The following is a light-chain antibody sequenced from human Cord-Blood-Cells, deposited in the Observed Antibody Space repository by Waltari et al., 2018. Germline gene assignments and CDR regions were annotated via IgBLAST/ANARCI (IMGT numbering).Light chain of an antibody. CDR1: SSDVGSYNL. V-gene: IGLV2-23*01. CDR3: CSYAGSSTSWV. Sequence: QSALTQPASVSGSPGQSITISCTGTSSDVGSYNLVSWYQQHPGKAPKLMIYEGSKRPSGVSNRVYGAKSGNTASLTISGLQAEDEADYYCCSYAGSSTSWVFGGGTKLTVL. J-gene: IGLJ3*02. CDR2: EGS.